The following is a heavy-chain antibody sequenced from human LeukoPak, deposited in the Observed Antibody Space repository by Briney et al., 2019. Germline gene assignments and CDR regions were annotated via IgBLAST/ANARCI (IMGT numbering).Heavy chain of an antibody. CDR3: ARVPGIGTFLYYGMDV. Sequence: PSETLSLTCTVSGGSISSSSYYWGWIRQPPGKGLEWIGSIYYSGSTYYNPSLKSRVTISVDTSKNQFSLKLSSVTAADTAVYYCARVPGIGTFLYYGMDVWGQGTTVTVSS. D-gene: IGHD1-7*01. V-gene: IGHV4-39*07. CDR2: IYYSGST. CDR1: GGSISSSSYY. J-gene: IGHJ6*02.